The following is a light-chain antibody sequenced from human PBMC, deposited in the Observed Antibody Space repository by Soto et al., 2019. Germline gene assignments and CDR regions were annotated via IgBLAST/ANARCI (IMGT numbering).Light chain of an antibody. CDR1: SGHSNCA. CDR2: LNSDGSH. J-gene: IGLJ3*02. CDR3: QTWVSGIGWV. V-gene: IGLV4-69*01. Sequence: QLVLTQSPSASASLGASIKLTCTLSSGHSNCAIAWHQQQPEKGPRFLMKLNSDGSHTKGDGIPDRFSGSSSGAERYLTISSLQSEDEADYYCQTWVSGIGWVFGGGTKLTVL.